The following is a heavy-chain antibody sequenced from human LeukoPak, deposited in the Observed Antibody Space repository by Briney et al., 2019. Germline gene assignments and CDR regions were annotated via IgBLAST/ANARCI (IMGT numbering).Heavy chain of an antibody. CDR1: GLTFSSYA. D-gene: IGHD3-3*01. V-gene: IGHV3-30-3*01. CDR2: ISYVGSNK. J-gene: IGHJ4*02. CDR3: ARAPYNYDFWSGYYYYFAY. Sequence: GGALRLSCAASGLTFSSYAMPWVRQAPGKGLERAAVISYVGSNKYYPNSVKGRFTISRDNSKNTLYLQMNSLRAEDTAVYYCARAPYNYDFWSGYYYYFAYWGQGPLVTVSS.